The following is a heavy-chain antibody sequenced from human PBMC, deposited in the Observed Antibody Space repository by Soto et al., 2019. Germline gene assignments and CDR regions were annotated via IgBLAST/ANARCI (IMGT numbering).Heavy chain of an antibody. CDR2: IYPGDSDT. Sequence: GESLKISCKGSGYSFTSYWIGWVRQMPGKGLEWMGIIYPGDSDTRYSPSFQGKVTISADKSISTAYLQWSSLKASDTAMYYCARLQAAAGDNDLTFDYWGEGTLVTV. CDR1: GYSFTSYW. CDR3: ARLQAAAGDNDLTFDY. V-gene: IGHV5-51*01. J-gene: IGHJ4*02. D-gene: IGHD6-13*01.